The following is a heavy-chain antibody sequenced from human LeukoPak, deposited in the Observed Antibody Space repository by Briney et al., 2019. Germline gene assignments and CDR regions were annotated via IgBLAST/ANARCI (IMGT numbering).Heavy chain of an antibody. D-gene: IGHD3-22*01. J-gene: IGHJ4*02. CDR2: LYSGGNT. V-gene: IGHV3-53*01. CDR1: GFTVSSNY. CDR3: AKGSHYYDSSGYFF. Sequence: GGSLRLSCVVSGFTVSSNYMSWVRQAPGKGLEWVSVLYSGGNTYHADSVKGRFTISRDNSKNTLYLQMNSLRAEDTAVYYCAKGSHYYDSSGYFFWGQGTLVTVSS.